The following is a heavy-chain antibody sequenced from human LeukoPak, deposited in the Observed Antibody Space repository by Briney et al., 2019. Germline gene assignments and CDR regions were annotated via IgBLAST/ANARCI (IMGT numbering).Heavy chain of an antibody. Sequence: GGSLRLSCAASGFTFSSYAMSWVRQAPGKGPEWVSAISGSGGSTYYADSVKGRFTISRDNSKNTLYLQMNSLRAEDTAVYYCATEPSYYGSGNDYWGQGTLVTVSS. J-gene: IGHJ4*02. CDR1: GFTFSSYA. CDR3: ATEPSYYGSGNDY. CDR2: ISGSGGST. D-gene: IGHD3-10*01. V-gene: IGHV3-23*01.